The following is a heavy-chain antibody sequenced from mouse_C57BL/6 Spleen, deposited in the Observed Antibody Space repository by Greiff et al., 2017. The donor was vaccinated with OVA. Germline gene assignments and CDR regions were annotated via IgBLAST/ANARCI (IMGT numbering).Heavy chain of an antibody. D-gene: IGHD2-4*01. CDR2: MLPGSGST. CDR3: ARGGVYYDYDGDYYAMDY. Sequence: QVQLQQSGAELMKPGASVKLSCKATGYTFTGYWIEWVKQRPGHGLEWIGEMLPGSGSTNYNEKFKGKATFTADKSSNTAYMQLSSLTTEDSAIYYCARGGVYYDYDGDYYAMDYWGQGTSVTVSS. V-gene: IGHV1-9*01. CDR1: GYTFTGYW. J-gene: IGHJ4*01.